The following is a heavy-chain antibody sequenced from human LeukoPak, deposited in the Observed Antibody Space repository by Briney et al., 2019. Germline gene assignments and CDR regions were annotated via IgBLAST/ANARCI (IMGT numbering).Heavy chain of an antibody. J-gene: IGHJ4*02. CDR3: AREGYCSGGSCEY. D-gene: IGHD2-15*01. CDR1: GFTVSSNY. CDR2: IYSGGIT. Sequence: GGSLRLSCAASGFTVSSNYMSWVRQAPGKWLEWVSVIYSGGITYYADSVKGRFTISRDNSKNTLYLQMNSLRAEDTAVYYCAREGYCSGGSCEYWGQGTLVTVSS. V-gene: IGHV3-53*01.